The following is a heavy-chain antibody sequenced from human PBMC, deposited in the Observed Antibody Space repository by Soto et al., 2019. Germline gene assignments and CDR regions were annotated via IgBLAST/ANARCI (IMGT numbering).Heavy chain of an antibody. D-gene: IGHD3-16*02. J-gene: IGHJ4*02. CDR1: GYTFTSYG. Sequence: QVQLVQSGAEVKKPGASVKVSCKASGYTFTSYGISWVRQAPGQGLEWMGWISAYNGNTNYAQKLQGRVTMTTDTSTSTAYMELRSLRSDDTAVYYCARDSDYVWGSYRYRDFGYFDYWGQGTLVTVSS. CDR2: ISAYNGNT. CDR3: ARDSDYVWGSYRYRDFGYFDY. V-gene: IGHV1-18*01.